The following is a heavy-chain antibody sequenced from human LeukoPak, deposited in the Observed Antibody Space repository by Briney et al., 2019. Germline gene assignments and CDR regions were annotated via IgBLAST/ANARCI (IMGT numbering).Heavy chain of an antibody. D-gene: IGHD2-15*01. CDR1: GFTFSSYE. V-gene: IGHV3-48*03. Sequence: GGSLRLSCEASGFTFSSYEMNWVRQAPGKGLEWVSYISSSGSTIYYADSVKGRFTISRDNAKNSLYLQMNSLRAEDTAVYYCARDVGYCSGGSCFTFDYWGQGTLVTVSS. J-gene: IGHJ4*02. CDR3: ARDVGYCSGGSCFTFDY. CDR2: ISSSGSTI.